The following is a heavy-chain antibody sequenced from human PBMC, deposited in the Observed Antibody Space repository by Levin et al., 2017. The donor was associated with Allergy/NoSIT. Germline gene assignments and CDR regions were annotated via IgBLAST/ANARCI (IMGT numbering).Heavy chain of an antibody. J-gene: IGHJ4*02. V-gene: IGHV3-7*01. CDR2: IKEDGSEV. CDR3: ARYSNSWIALRPFDY. D-gene: IGHD6-13*01. CDR1: GFTFSTFW. Sequence: GGSLRLSCAVSGFTFSTFWMSWVRQAPGKGLEWVANIKEDGSEVFYADSVNGRLTISRDNAKNSLFLQMNSLRAEDTAVYYCARYSNSWIALRPFDYWGQGTLVTVSS.